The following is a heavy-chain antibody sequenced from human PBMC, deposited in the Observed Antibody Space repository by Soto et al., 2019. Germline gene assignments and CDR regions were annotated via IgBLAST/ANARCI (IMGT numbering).Heavy chain of an antibody. V-gene: IGHV3-23*01. J-gene: IGHJ3*01. CDR2: ISGSGDST. CDR3: AKHSGPKVRFFDWIGMGAFNV. D-gene: IGHD3-9*01. CDR1: EITFSVYA. Sequence: GGSLRLSCDASEITFSVYAMAWVRQAPGKGLEWVSSISGSGDSTVYADSVKGRFTISRDNSEKILYLQMSSLRAGDSAVYYCAKHSGPKVRFFDWIGMGAFNVWGRGTVVTVSS.